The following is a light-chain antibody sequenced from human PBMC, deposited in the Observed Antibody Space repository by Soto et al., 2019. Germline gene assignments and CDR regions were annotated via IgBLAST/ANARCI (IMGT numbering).Light chain of an antibody. V-gene: IGLV2-8*01. J-gene: IGLJ1*01. CDR1: SSDVGTYNY. CDR3: SSYAGNNIYV. CDR2: EVS. Sequence: QSALTQPPSASGSPGRSVTISCTGTSSDVGTYNYVSWYQQHPGKAPKLMMYEVSKRPSGVPDRFSGSKSGNTASLTVSGLQAEDDADYYCSSYAGNNIYVFGTGTKLTVL.